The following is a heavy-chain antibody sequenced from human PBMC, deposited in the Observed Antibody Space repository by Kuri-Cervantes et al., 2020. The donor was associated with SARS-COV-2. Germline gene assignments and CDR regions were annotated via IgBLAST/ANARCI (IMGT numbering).Heavy chain of an antibody. CDR2: VSGRATST. D-gene: IGHD3-22*01. CDR1: GFTFSSHA. V-gene: IGHV3-23*01. CDR3: ARCYYDSSGYYWGAFDV. J-gene: IGHJ3*01. Sequence: GESLKISCAASGFTFSSHAMSWVRQAPGKGLEWVSTVSGRATSTFYAGSVKGRFTISRDNSKNTLSLQMNSLRAEDTAVYYCARCYYDSSGYYWGAFDVWGQGTMVTVSS.